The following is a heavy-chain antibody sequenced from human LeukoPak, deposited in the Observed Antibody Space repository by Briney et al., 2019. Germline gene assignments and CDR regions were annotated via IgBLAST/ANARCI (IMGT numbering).Heavy chain of an antibody. J-gene: IGHJ4*02. V-gene: IGHV3-30*18. CDR2: ISYDGSNK. D-gene: IGHD5-18*01. CDR3: AQATSLRGYSYGAVDY. CDR1: GFTFSSYS. Sequence: GGSLRLSCAASGFTFSSYSMNWVRQAPGKGLEWVAVISYDGSNKYYADSVKGRFTISRDNSKNTLYLQMNSLRAEDTAVYYCAQATSLRGYSYGAVDYWGQGTLVTVSS.